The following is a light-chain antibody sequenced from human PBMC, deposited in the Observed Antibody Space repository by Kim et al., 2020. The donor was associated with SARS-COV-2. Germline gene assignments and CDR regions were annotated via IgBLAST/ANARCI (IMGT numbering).Light chain of an antibody. CDR1: QSVLYSSSNKNF. Sequence: DIVMTQSPDSLAVSLGERATINCKTSQSVLYSSSNKNFLAWYQQKSGQPPKLLFYWASTRQSGVFDRFSGSGSGTDFTLTISSLQAEDVAVYYCQQYYSTPWTFGQGAKVDIK. V-gene: IGKV4-1*01. J-gene: IGKJ1*01. CDR2: WAS. CDR3: QQYYSTPWT.